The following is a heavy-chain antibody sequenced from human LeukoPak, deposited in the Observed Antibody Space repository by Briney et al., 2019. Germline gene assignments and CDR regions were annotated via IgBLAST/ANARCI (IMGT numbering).Heavy chain of an antibody. CDR1: GGPISSSSYY. Sequence: SETLSLTCTVSGGPISSSSYYWGWIRQPPGKGLEWIGSIYYSGSTYYNPSLKSRVTISVDTSKNQSSLQLSSVTAADTAVYYCARGKSGSYSNWFDPWGQGTLVTVSS. V-gene: IGHV4-39*01. CDR3: ARGKSGSYSNWFDP. D-gene: IGHD1-26*01. CDR2: IYYSGST. J-gene: IGHJ5*02.